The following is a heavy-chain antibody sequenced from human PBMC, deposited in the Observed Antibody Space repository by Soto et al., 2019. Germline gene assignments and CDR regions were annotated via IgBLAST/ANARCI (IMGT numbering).Heavy chain of an antibody. D-gene: IGHD3-22*01. CDR2: IIPIFGTA. J-gene: IGHJ6*02. CDR1: GGTLSSHA. V-gene: IGHV1-69*13. Sequence: ASVTVSCKASGGTLSSHAISWVRQAPGQGLEWMGGIIPIFGTANYAQKFQSRVTITADESTSTAYMELSSLRSEDTAVYYCARDRPGVTMIVVVNDYYYYGMDVWGQGTTVTVSS. CDR3: ARDRPGVTMIVVVNDYYYYGMDV.